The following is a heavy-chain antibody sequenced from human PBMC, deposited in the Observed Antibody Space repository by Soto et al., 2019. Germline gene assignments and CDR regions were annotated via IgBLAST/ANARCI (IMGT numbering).Heavy chain of an antibody. V-gene: IGHV3-30*03. D-gene: IGHD2-15*01. CDR3: ARPIPRWSYHYGMDV. CDR2: ISFDGRKE. J-gene: IGHJ6*02. CDR1: EFTFSSYA. Sequence: QLVESGGRGVQPGRSLRLSCEASEFTFSSYAMHWVRQAPGRGLEWVALISFDGRKEYYADSVKGRFIVSRDNSRSMVYLQMDRLRPDDTAIYYCARPIPRWSYHYGMDVWGQGTTVTVSS.